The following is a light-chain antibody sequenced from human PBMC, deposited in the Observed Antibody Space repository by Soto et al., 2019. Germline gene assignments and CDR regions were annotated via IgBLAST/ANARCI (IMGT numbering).Light chain of an antibody. J-gene: IGKJ5*01. V-gene: IGKV3-20*01. CDR3: QQYDNSIT. CDR1: QRVGGNN. Sequence: EIVLTQSPGTQSLSPGETATLSCRASQRVGGNNFAWYHQKPGQTPRLLIYGASSRATGIPDRFSGSGSGTDFTLTISRLEPEDFAVYYCQQYDNSITFGQGTRLEIE. CDR2: GAS.